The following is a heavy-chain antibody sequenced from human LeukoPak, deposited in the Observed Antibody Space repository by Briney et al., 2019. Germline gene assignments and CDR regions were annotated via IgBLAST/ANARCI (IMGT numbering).Heavy chain of an antibody. Sequence: SETLSLTCTVSGVSVSSGSYYWSWIRQPPGKGLEWIGYIYYSGSTKYNPSLKSRVTISIDTSKNQFSLKLSSVTAADTAIYYCAGVVGGSYSMDVWGQGTTVTVSS. D-gene: IGHD1-26*01. J-gene: IGHJ6*02. CDR2: IYYSGST. CDR3: AGVVGGSYSMDV. CDR1: GVSVSSGSYY. V-gene: IGHV4-61*01.